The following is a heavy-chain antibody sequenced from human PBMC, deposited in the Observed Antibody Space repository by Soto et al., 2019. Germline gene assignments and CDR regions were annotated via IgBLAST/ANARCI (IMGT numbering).Heavy chain of an antibody. D-gene: IGHD1-1*01. V-gene: IGHV1-18*01. CDR2: ISAHNGNT. CDR3: ARGRYGDY. J-gene: IGHJ4*02. Sequence: QVHLVQSGAEVKKPGASVKVSCQGSGYAFTTYGITWVRQAPGQGLEWMGWISAHNGNTNYAQKLQGRVTVTRDTSTSTADMELSSLRYDDTAVYYCARGRYGDYWGQGALVTVSS. CDR1: GYAFTTYG.